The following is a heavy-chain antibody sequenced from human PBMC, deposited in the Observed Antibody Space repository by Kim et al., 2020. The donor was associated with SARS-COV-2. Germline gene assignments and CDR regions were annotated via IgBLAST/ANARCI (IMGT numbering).Heavy chain of an antibody. CDR3: ARGDTAIDY. J-gene: IGHJ4*02. CDR2: GGET. Sequence: GGETYYANSVKGRFTISRDKSKNTVYLQMNSLRVEDTAVYYCARGDTAIDYWGQGTLVTVSS. V-gene: IGHV3-53*01. D-gene: IGHD5-18*01.